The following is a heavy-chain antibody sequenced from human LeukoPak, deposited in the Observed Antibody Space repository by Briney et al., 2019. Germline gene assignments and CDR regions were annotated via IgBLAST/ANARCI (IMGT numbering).Heavy chain of an antibody. CDR2: IYYSGST. Sequence: KPSETLSLTCTVCGGSINNYYWSWIRQPPGKGLEWIGYIYYSGSTTYNPSLMSRVTISLDTSKNQFSLNLNSMTAADTAVYYCARTGGGQLVYFDHWGQGTLVTVSS. CDR1: GGSINNYY. J-gene: IGHJ4*02. CDR3: ARTGGGQLVYFDH. V-gene: IGHV4-59*01. D-gene: IGHD6-6*01.